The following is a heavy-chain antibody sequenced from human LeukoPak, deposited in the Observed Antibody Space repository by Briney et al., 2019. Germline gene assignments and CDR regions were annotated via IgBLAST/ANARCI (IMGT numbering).Heavy chain of an antibody. D-gene: IGHD6-19*01. CDR1: GGSFSGYY. CDR3: ARLYSSGWYRIDY. CDR2: INHSGST. V-gene: IGHV4-34*01. J-gene: IGHJ4*02. Sequence: SETLSLTCAVYGGSFSGYYWSWIRQPPGKGLEWIGEINHSGSTNYNPSLKSQVTISVDTSKNQFSLKLSSVTAADTAVYYCARLYSSGWYRIDYWGQGTLVTVSS.